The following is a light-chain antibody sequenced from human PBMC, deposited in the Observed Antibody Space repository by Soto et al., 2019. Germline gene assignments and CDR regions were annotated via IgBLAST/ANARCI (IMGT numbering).Light chain of an antibody. V-gene: IGKV3-15*01. CDR2: GAS. CDR3: RQYKNWPPWYT. CDR1: QSVSSN. Sequence: EIVMTQSPATLSVSPGERATLSCRASQSVSSNLAWYQQKPGQAPRLLIYGASTRATGIPARFSGSGSGTEFTLTISSLQSEDFAVYYCRQYKNWPPWYTFGQGTKLEIK. J-gene: IGKJ2*01.